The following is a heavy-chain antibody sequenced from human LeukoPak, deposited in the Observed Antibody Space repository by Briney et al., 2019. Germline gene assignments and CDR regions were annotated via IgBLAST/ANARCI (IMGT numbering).Heavy chain of an antibody. CDR1: GYTFTSYY. CDR3: AASYYYDSSGRGGYYYYYMDV. CDR2: INPSGGST. J-gene: IGHJ6*03. Sequence: ASVKVSCKASGYTFTSYYMHWVRQAPGQGLEWMGIINPSGGSTSYAQKFQGRVTITRDMSTSTAYMELSSLRSEDTAVYYCAASYYYDSSGRGGYYYYYMDVWGKGTTVTVSS. D-gene: IGHD3-22*01. V-gene: IGHV1-46*01.